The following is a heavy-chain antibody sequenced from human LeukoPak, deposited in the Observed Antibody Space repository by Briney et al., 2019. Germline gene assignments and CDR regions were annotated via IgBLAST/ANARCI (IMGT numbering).Heavy chain of an antibody. V-gene: IGHV3-11*04. D-gene: IGHD2/OR15-2a*01. CDR3: ARDNKYMFEY. J-gene: IGHJ4*02. CDR1: GFAFRYYY. CDR2: IISSGSTI. Sequence: GGSLRLSCAASGFAFRYYYMSCMRQAPGKGREGGSYIISSGSTIYYAHSVKGRFTISSDNAKNTLYVEINRLRAEDRAVYYCARDNKYMFEYWGPGNQVTVPS.